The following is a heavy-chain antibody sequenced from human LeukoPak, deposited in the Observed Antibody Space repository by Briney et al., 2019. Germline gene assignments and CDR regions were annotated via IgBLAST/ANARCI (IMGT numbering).Heavy chain of an antibody. CDR1: GFTFSSYA. V-gene: IGHV3-30*04. CDR3: ARGDLLADDWLLSSESFDY. J-gene: IGHJ4*02. CDR2: TSYDGSNK. Sequence: PGRSLRLSCAASGFTFSSYAMHWVRQAPGKGLEGVAVTSYDGSNKYYADSVKGRFTISRDNSKNTLYLQMNCLRAEDTAVYYCARGDLLADDWLLSSESFDYWGQGTLVTVSS. D-gene: IGHD3-9*01.